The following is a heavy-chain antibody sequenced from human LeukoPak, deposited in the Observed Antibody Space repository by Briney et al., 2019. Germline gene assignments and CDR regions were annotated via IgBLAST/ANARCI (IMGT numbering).Heavy chain of an antibody. J-gene: IGHJ5*02. CDR3: AKGSRYDFWSGPEFDP. CDR2: TRNKVNSDIT. V-gene: IGHV3-72*01. CDR1: GFTLSDHY. Sequence: GGSLRLSCAGSGFTLSDHYMDWVRQAPGRGLEWVGRTRNKVNSDITEYAASVKGRFTISRDDSKNLLFLQMNSLKVEDTAVYYCAKGSRYDFWSGPEFDPWGQGTLVTVSS. D-gene: IGHD3-3*01.